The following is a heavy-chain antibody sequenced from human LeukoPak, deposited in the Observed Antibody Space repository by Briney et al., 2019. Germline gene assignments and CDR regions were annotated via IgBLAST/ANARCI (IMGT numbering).Heavy chain of an antibody. CDR3: ARGKGLYDILTGYYPRVGLDV. Sequence: SETLSLTCTVSGGSISSYYWSWIRQPPGKGLEWIGYIYYSGSTNYNPSLKSRVTISVDTSKNQFSLKLSSVTAADTAVYYCARGKGLYDILTGYYPRVGLDVWGQGTTVTVSS. CDR1: GGSISSYY. CDR2: IYYSGST. J-gene: IGHJ6*02. V-gene: IGHV4-59*01. D-gene: IGHD3-9*01.